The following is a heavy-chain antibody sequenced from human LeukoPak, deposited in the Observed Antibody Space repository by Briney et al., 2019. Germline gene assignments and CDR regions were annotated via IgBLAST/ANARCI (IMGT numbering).Heavy chain of an antibody. CDR1: GGSFSGYY. CDR2: IYYSGSP. V-gene: IGHV4-34*01. CDR3: ARAGGIRYFDY. J-gene: IGHJ4*02. Sequence: PSETLSLTCAVYGGSFSGYYWSWIRQPPGKGLEWIGYIYYSGSPHYDPSLKSRVIISVDKSKNQFSLKLSSVTAADTAVYYCARAGGIRYFDYWGQGTQVTVSS. D-gene: IGHD3-16*01.